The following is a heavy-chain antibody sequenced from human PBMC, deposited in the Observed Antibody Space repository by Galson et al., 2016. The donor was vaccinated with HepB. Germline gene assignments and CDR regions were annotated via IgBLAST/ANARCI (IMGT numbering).Heavy chain of an antibody. CDR1: GYTFTSYD. Sequence: SVKVSCKASGYTFTSYDINWVRQATGQGLEWMGWMNPNSGNTDYAQKFQGRVTMTRNTSISTAYMELSSLRSEDTAVYYCARPGRRIAVGCDYGMDVWGQGTTVTVSS. V-gene: IGHV1-8*01. CDR2: MNPNSGNT. D-gene: IGHD6-19*01. J-gene: IGHJ6*02. CDR3: ARPGRRIAVGCDYGMDV.